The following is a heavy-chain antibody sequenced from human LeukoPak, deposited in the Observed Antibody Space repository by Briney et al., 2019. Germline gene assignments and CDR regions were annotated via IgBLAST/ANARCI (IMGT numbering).Heavy chain of an antibody. CDR1: GYTFTGYY. D-gene: IGHD5-18*01. J-gene: IGHJ6*02. V-gene: IGHV1-2*02. Sequence: ASVKVSCKASGYTFTGYYMHWVRQAPGQGLEWMGWINPNSGGTNYAQKFQGRVTMTRDTSISTAYMELSRLRSDDTAVYYCASGGYSYGDYYYYGMDVWGQGTTVTVSS. CDR3: ASGGYSYGDYYYYGMDV. CDR2: INPNSGGT.